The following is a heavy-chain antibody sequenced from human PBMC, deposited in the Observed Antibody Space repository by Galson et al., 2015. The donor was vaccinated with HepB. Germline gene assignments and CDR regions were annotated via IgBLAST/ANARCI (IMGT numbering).Heavy chain of an antibody. J-gene: IGHJ4*02. CDR1: GFSLSTSGMC. Sequence: PALVKPTQTLTLTCTFSGFSLSTSGMCVSWIRQPPGKALEWLALIDWDDDKYYFTSLKTRLTISKDTSKNQVVLTMTNMDPVDTGTYYCARMLAGRSDGSYFDYWGQGTLVTVSS. CDR3: ARMLAGRSDGSYFDY. CDR2: IDWDDDK. V-gene: IGHV2-70*13. D-gene: IGHD5-24*01.